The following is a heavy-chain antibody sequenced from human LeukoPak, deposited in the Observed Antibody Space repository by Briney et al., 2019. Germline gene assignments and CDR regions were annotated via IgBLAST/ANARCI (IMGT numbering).Heavy chain of an antibody. D-gene: IGHD2-21*02. CDR1: RFTFSSYA. CDR3: AKDRMKPIVVVTATVFDY. V-gene: IGHV3-23*01. CDR2: ISGSGGST. J-gene: IGHJ4*02. Sequence: PGGSLRLSCAASRFTFSSYAMRWVRQAPGKVLEGVSAISGSGGSTYYADSVKGRFTISRDNSKNTLYLQMNSLRAEDTAVYYCAKDRMKPIVVVTATVFDYWGQGTLVTVSS.